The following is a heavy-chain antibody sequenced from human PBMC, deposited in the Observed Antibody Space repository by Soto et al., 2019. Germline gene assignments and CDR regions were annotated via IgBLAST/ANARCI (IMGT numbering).Heavy chain of an antibody. V-gene: IGHV1-3*01. J-gene: IGHJ4*02. CDR3: ARERISMVRGAPFY. D-gene: IGHD3-10*01. CDR1: GYTSNNYA. Sequence: ASVKVSCKASGYTSNNYAMHWVRQAPGQGLEWMGCINAGNGNTKYPQKFQDRVTISRDTSASTAYMELSSLRYEDTAFYYCARERISMVRGAPFYWGQGTLVTVSS. CDR2: INAGNGNT.